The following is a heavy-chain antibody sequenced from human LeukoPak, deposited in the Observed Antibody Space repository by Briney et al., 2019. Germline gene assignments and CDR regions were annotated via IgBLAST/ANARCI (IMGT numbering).Heavy chain of an antibody. CDR1: GYSFTSYW. J-gene: IGHJ4*02. V-gene: IGHV5-51*01. CDR3: ARLRYDYVWGSYRSYYFDY. Sequence: GESLKISCKGSGYSFTSYWITWVRQMPGKGLEWMGIIYPGDSDTRYSPSFQGQVTISADKSISTAYLQWSSLKASDTAMYYCARLRYDYVWGSYRSYYFDYWGQGTLVTVSS. CDR2: IYPGDSDT. D-gene: IGHD3-16*02.